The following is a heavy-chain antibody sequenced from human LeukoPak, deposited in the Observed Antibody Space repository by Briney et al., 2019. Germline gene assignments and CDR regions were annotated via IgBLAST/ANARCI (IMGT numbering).Heavy chain of an antibody. V-gene: IGHV3-30*03. CDR3: AREILRFLEWPVPGHYGMDV. D-gene: IGHD3-3*01. CDR1: GFTFSSYG. CDR2: ISYDGSNK. Sequence: PGGSLRLSCAASGFTFSSYGMHWVRQAPGKGLEWVAVISYDGSNKYYADSVKGRFTISRDNSKNTLYLQMNSLRAEDTAVYYCAREILRFLEWPVPGHYGMDVWGQGTTVTVSS. J-gene: IGHJ6*02.